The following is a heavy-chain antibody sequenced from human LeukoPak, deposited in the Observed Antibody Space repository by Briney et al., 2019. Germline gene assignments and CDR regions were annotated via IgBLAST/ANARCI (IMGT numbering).Heavy chain of an antibody. CDR3: ARDVNYDHHY. CDR1: GFTVSSDF. CDR2: IYSTGNT. D-gene: IGHD5-12*01. J-gene: IGHJ4*02. V-gene: IGHV3-66*01. Sequence: GGSLRLSCAASGFTVSSDFVSWVRQAPGKGLEWISVIYSTGNTFYADSVKGRLTIPRNNSKNTVSLQMDRLRAADTGVYYCARDVNYDHHYWGRGTLVTVPS.